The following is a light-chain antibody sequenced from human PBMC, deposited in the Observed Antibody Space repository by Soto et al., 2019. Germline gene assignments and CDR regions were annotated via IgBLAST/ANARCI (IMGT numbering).Light chain of an antibody. CDR2: DSS. V-gene: IGKV1-33*01. Sequence: DVQLTQSSSSLSASVGGIVIITCQASHSIANSLNWFQQKPGKAPELLISDSSHLEARVPSRFSGSRSGTDFTLTISNLQPEDFATYYCQQYEDRPLTFGGGTKVDIK. CDR3: QQYEDRPLT. CDR1: HSIANS. J-gene: IGKJ4*01.